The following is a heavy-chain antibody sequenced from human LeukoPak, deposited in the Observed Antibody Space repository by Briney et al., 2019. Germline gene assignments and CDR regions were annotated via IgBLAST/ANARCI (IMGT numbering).Heavy chain of an antibody. Sequence: SVKVSCKASGGTFSSYAISWVRQAPGQGLEWVGRIIPILGIANYAQKFQGRVTITADKSTSTAYMELSSLRSEDTAVYYCSGPHYDILTGPTAVWGQGTLVTVSS. D-gene: IGHD3-9*01. CDR1: GGTFSSYA. V-gene: IGHV1-69*04. J-gene: IGHJ4*02. CDR2: IIPILGIA. CDR3: SGPHYDILTGPTAV.